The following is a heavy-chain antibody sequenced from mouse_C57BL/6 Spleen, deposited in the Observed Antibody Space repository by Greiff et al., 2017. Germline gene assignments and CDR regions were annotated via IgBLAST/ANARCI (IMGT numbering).Heavy chain of an antibody. CDR3: ARVTTVARTGFAY. V-gene: IGHV1-80*01. CDR1: GYAFSSYW. J-gene: IGHJ3*01. D-gene: IGHD1-1*01. Sequence: QVQLQQSGAELVKPGASVKISCKASGYAFSSYWMNWVKQRPGKGLEWIGQIYPEDGDTNYNGKFKGKATLTADKSSSTAYMQLSSLTSEDAAVYFCARVTTVARTGFAYWGQGTLVTVSA. CDR2: IYPEDGDT.